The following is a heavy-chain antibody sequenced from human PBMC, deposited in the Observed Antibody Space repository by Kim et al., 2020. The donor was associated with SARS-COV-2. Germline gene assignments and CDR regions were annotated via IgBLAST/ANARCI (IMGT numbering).Heavy chain of an antibody. CDR3: ARRPQYSGSLY. J-gene: IGHJ4*02. CDR1: GGSISSSSYY. D-gene: IGHD1-26*01. CDR2: IYYSGST. V-gene: IGHV4-39*01. Sequence: SETLSLTCTVSGGSISSSSYYWGWIRQPPGKGLEWIGSIYYSGSTYYNPSLKSRVTISVDTSKNQFSLKLSSVTAADTAVYYCARRPQYSGSLYWGQGTLVTVSS.